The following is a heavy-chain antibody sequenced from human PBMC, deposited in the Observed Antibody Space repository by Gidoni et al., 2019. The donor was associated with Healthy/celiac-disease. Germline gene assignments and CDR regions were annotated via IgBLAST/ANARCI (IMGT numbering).Heavy chain of an antibody. D-gene: IGHD3-22*01. CDR2: ISYDGSNK. CDR3: AKVRDYYDSSGYYDY. J-gene: IGHJ4*02. CDR1: GFTFSRYG. Sequence: QVQLVESGGGVVQPGRSLRLSCAASGFTFSRYGMHWVRQAPGKGLERVAVISYDGSNKYYADSVKGRFTISRDNSKNTLYLQMNSLRAEDTAVYYCAKVRDYYDSSGYYDYWGQGTLVTVSS. V-gene: IGHV3-30*18.